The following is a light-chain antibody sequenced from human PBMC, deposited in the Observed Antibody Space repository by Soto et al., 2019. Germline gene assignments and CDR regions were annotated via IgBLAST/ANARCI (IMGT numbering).Light chain of an antibody. CDR1: SSDVGGYNY. V-gene: IGLV2-8*01. Sequence: QSALTQPPSASGSPGQSVTISCTGTSSDVGGYNYVSWYQQHPGKAPKLMIYDVNKRPSGVSGRFSGSKSGNTASLTVSGLQAEDEADYYCSSYSGSNNVVFGGGTKVTVL. CDR2: DVN. J-gene: IGLJ2*01. CDR3: SSYSGSNNVV.